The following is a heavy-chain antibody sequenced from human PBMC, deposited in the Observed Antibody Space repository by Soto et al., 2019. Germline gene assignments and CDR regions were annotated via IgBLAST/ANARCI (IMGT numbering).Heavy chain of an antibody. Sequence: GGSLRLSCAASGFTFSSYWMSWVRQAPGKGLEWVANIKQDGSEKYYVDSVKGRFTISRDNAKNSLYLQMNSLRAEDTAVYYCAREMITIFGGGITQGYYYYYMDVWGKGTTVTVSS. D-gene: IGHD3-3*01. CDR1: GFTFSSYW. CDR3: AREMITIFGGGITQGYYYYYMDV. CDR2: IKQDGSEK. V-gene: IGHV3-7*01. J-gene: IGHJ6*03.